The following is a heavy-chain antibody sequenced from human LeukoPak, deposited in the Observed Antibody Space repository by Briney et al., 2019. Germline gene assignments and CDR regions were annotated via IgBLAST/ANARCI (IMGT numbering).Heavy chain of an antibody. Sequence: ASVKVSCKASGYTFTDSYMHWVQQAPGKGLEWMGRVDPENGEIVYAEKFQGRVTITADTSTDTAYMELGSLRSEDTAVYYCATSKYSGNHPLDYWGPGNLATVSS. CDR2: VDPENGEI. D-gene: IGHD1-26*01. V-gene: IGHV1-69-2*01. J-gene: IGHJ4*02. CDR1: GYTFTDSY. CDR3: ATSKYSGNHPLDY.